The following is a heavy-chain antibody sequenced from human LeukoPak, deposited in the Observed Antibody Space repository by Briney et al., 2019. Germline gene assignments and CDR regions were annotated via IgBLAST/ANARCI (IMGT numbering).Heavy chain of an antibody. D-gene: IGHD4-23*01. J-gene: IGHJ4*02. V-gene: IGHV4-34*01. Sequence: SETLSLTCAVYGGSFSGYYWSWIRQPPGKGLEWIGEINHSGSTNYNPSLKSRVTISVDTSKNQFSLKLSSVTAADTAVYYCARGSLVTPFDYRGQGTLVTVSS. CDR1: GGSFSGYY. CDR3: ARGSLVTPFDY. CDR2: INHSGST.